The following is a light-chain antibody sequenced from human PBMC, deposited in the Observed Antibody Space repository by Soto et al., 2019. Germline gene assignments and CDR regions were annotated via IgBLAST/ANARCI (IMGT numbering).Light chain of an antibody. CDR2: AAS. CDR3: HNYNSAPPFT. Sequence: DIQMTQSPSSLSASVGARVTITCRACQGISNYLAWYQQKPGKVPKLLIYAASILHSGLPSRFSGSGSGTDFTVNISSLPPEDVATDYCHNYNSAPPFTFGPVTKVFIK. J-gene: IGKJ3*01. CDR1: QGISNY. V-gene: IGKV1-27*01.